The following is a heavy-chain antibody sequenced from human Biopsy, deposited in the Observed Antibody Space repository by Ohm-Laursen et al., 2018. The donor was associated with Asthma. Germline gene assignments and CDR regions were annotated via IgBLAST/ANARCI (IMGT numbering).Heavy chain of an antibody. CDR2: INSVFGTT. Sequence: ASVKVSCTSLGGAFNTYVIGWVRQAPGQGLEWMGGINSVFGTTTYPQKFQDRVTITADDSTSTVYMELSSLRSEDTAVYYCARKAGSCISRTCYSLDFWGQGTLVTVSS. D-gene: IGHD2-2*01. CDR3: ARKAGSCISRTCYSLDF. CDR1: GGAFNTYV. V-gene: IGHV1-69*13. J-gene: IGHJ4*02.